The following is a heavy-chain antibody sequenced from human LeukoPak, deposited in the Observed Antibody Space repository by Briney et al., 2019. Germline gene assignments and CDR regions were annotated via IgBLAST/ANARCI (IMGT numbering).Heavy chain of an antibody. D-gene: IGHD4-23*01. CDR1: GYTFTGYY. J-gene: IGHJ5*02. CDR3: ARVTVVTGNWFDP. Sequence: ASVKVSCKASGYTFTGYYMHWVRQAPGQGLEWMGWINPNSGGTNYAQKFQGRVTMTRETSISTAYMELSRLRSDDTAVYYCARVTVVTGNWFDPWGQGTLVTVSS. CDR2: INPNSGGT. V-gene: IGHV1-2*02.